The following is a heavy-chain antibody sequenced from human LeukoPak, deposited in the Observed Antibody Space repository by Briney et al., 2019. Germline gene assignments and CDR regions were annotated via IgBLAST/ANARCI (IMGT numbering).Heavy chain of an antibody. Sequence: PVASVKVSCKASGYTFTSYYMHWVRQAPGQGLEWMGIINPSGGSTSYAQKFQGRVTMTRDASTSTVYMELSSLRSEDTAVYYCARSVVVVAQFDPWGQGTLVTVSS. CDR1: GYTFTSYY. V-gene: IGHV1-46*01. CDR3: ARSVVVVAQFDP. D-gene: IGHD2-15*01. J-gene: IGHJ5*02. CDR2: INPSGGST.